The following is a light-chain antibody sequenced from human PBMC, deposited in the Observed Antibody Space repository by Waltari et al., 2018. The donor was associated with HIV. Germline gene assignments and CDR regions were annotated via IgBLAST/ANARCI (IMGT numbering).Light chain of an antibody. V-gene: IGLV2-23*02. J-gene: IGLJ2*01. CDR1: SSDVGHYHL. CDR3: CSYAGSGTFVI. Sequence: QSALTQPASVSGSPGQSITIPCTGTSSDVGHYHLVSWYQQHPGKAPKLMIDEVSKRPSGVSNRFSGSKSGNTASLTISGLRAEGEADYYCCSYAGSGTFVIFGGGTKLTVL. CDR2: EVS.